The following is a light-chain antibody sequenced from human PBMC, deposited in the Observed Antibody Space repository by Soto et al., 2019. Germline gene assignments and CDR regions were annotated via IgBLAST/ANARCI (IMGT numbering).Light chain of an antibody. CDR3: QQRSSWIT. CDR1: QSVSNF. CDR2: ESS. J-gene: IGKJ5*01. V-gene: IGKV3-11*01. Sequence: EIVLTQSPSTVSLSPREKAPLSCRASQSVSNFLAWYQQKPGQAPRLVIYESSRRATGIPARFSGSGSGTDFTLTISSLEPEDFAVYYCQQRSSWITFGQGTRLEI.